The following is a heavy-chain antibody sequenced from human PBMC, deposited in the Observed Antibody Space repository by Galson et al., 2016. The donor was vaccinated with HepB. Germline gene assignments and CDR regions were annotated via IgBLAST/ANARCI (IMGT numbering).Heavy chain of an antibody. Sequence: PALVKPTQTLTLTCTFSGFSLSTSGVSVGWIRQPPGKALEWLALIYWDDDKRYSPSLKSRPTITKATSKNQVVLTMTNMDPVDTATYYCAHRGYRDFLGAFDFWGQGTMVTVSS. V-gene: IGHV2-5*02. CDR1: GFSLSTSGVS. D-gene: IGHD5-18*01. J-gene: IGHJ3*01. CDR2: IYWDDDK. CDR3: AHRGYRDFLGAFDF.